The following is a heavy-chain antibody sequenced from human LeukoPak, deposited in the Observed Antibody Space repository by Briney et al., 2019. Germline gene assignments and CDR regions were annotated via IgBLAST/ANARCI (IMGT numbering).Heavy chain of an antibody. CDR2: MNPNSGNT. CDR3: ARTLVPYSSSWTDAFDI. J-gene: IGHJ3*02. D-gene: IGHD6-13*01. CDR1: GYTFTTYD. V-gene: IGHV1-8*03. Sequence: ASVKVSCKASGYTFTTYDINWVRQATGQGLEWMGWMNPNSGNTGYAQKFQGRVTITRNTSISTAYMELSSLRSEDTAVYYCARTLVPYSSSWTDAFDIWGQGTMVTVSS.